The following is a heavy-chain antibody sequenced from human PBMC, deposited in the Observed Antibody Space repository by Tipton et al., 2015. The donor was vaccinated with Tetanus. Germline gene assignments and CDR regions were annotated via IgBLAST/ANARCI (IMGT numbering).Heavy chain of an antibody. CDR2: ISYDGSNK. Sequence: SLKLSCAAPGFTFSSYAMHWVRQAPGKGLEWVAVISYDGSNKYYADSVKGRFTISRDNSKNTLYLQMNSLRAEDTAVYYCARVRGSSGYYNDWGQGTLVTVSS. D-gene: IGHD3-22*01. V-gene: IGHV3-30-3*01. CDR1: GFTFSSYA. J-gene: IGHJ4*02. CDR3: ARVRGSSGYYND.